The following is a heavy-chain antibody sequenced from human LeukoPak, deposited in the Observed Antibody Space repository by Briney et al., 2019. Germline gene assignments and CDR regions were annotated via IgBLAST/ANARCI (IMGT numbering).Heavy chain of an antibody. V-gene: IGHV3-30-3*01. CDR1: GFTFSSYA. J-gene: IGHJ4*02. CDR2: ISYDGSNK. Sequence: GRSLRLSCAASGFTFSSYAMHWVRQAPGKGLEWVAVISYDGSNKYYADSVKGRFTISRDNSKNTLYLQMNSLRAEDTAVYYCARRDEGYGHCSSTSCQGPFDYWGQGTLVTVSS. CDR3: ARRDEGYGHCSSTSCQGPFDY. D-gene: IGHD2-2*01.